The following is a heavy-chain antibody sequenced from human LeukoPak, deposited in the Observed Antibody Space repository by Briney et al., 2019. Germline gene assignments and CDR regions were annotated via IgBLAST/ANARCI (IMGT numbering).Heavy chain of an antibody. CDR2: IYPGDSDT. V-gene: IGHV5-51*01. CDR3: ARRLADCSGGSCYGTRYYFDY. CDR1: GYSFTSYW. J-gene: IGHJ4*02. D-gene: IGHD2-15*01. Sequence: GESLKISCKGSGYSFTSYWIGWVRQMHGKGLEWMGIIYPGDSDTRYSPSFQSQVTISADKSISTAYLQWSSLKASDTAMYYCARRLADCSGGSCYGTRYYFDYWGQGTLVTVSS.